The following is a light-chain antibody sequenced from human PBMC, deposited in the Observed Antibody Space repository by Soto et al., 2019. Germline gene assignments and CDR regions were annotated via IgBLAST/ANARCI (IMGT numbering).Light chain of an antibody. V-gene: IGKV1-33*01. Sequence: DIPMTQSPSSLTASVGDRVTITYQASQDISNYLNWYQQKPGKAPKLLIYDASNLETGVPSRFSGSGSGTDFTFTISSLQPEDIATYYCQQYDNLPLTFGGGTKVDIK. CDR2: DAS. J-gene: IGKJ4*01. CDR3: QQYDNLPLT. CDR1: QDISNY.